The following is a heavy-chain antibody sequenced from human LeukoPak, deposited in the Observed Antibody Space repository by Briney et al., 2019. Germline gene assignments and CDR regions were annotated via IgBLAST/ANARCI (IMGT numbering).Heavy chain of an antibody. CDR1: GYTFTGYH. CDR3: ARLYCSSTTCYNFWFDH. CDR2: INPNSGGT. Sequence: ASVKVSCKASGYTFTGYHMHWVRQAPGQGLEWMGWINPNSGGTNYAQKFQGWVTMTRDTSTSTAYMELRSLRSDDTAVYYCARLYCSSTTCYNFWFDHWGQGSLVTVSS. J-gene: IGHJ5*02. V-gene: IGHV1-2*04. D-gene: IGHD2-2*02.